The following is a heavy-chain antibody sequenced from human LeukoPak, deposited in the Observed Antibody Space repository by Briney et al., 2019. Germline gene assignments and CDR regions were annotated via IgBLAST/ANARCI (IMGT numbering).Heavy chain of an antibody. D-gene: IGHD7-27*01. J-gene: IGHJ4*02. Sequence: GGSLRLSCAASGFTFNSYTMSWVRQAPGKGLEWVSTITTSDGNTYYADSVKGRFTVSRDNSKNTLYLQMNSLRAEDTAVYYCAKDGGLWVSAHWGDSWGRGTLVTVSS. V-gene: IGHV3-23*01. CDR1: GFTFNSYT. CDR3: AKDGGLWVSAHWGDS. CDR2: ITTSDGNT.